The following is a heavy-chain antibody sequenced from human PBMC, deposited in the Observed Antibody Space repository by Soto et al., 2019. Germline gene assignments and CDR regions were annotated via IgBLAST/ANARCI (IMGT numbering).Heavy chain of an antibody. D-gene: IGHD3-10*01. CDR3: ATSKDGSGSGLWDYYYYYMDV. CDR1: GGSISSRGYY. V-gene: IGHV4-31*03. Sequence: SETLSLTCTVSGGSISSRGYYWSLIRQHPGKGLEWIGYIYYSGSTYYNPSLKSRVTISVDTSKNQFSLKLSSVTAADTAVYYCATSKDGSGSGLWDYYYYYMDVWGKGTTVTVSS. J-gene: IGHJ6*03. CDR2: IYYSGST.